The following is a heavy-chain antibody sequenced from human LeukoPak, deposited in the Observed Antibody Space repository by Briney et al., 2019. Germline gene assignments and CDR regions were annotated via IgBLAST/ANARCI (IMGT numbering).Heavy chain of an antibody. D-gene: IGHD3-10*01. V-gene: IGHV4-39*01. CDR3: ARTRYYYNSRSYGAPYYFDY. CDR1: GGSISSSSYY. Sequence: SETLSLTCTVSGGSISSSSYYWGWLRQPPGTGLEWIGNIYYSGSTYYNPSLKSRVTISVDTSKNQFSLKLSSVTAADTAVYYCARTRYYYNSRSYGAPYYFDYWGQGTLVTVSS. CDR2: IYYSGST. J-gene: IGHJ4*02.